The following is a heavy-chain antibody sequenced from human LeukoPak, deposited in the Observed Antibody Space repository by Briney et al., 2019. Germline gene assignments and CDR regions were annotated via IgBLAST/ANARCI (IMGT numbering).Heavy chain of an antibody. J-gene: IGHJ4*02. CDR2: ISYDGSNK. D-gene: IGHD6-19*01. CDR3: AKDLEEQWLAYYFDY. V-gene: IGHV3-30*18. CDR1: GLTFSSYG. Sequence: GGSLRPSCAAPGLTFSSYGMHWVRQAQGKGLGWVAVISYDGSNKYYADSVKGRFTISRDNSKNTLYLQMNSLRAEDTAVYYCAKDLEEQWLAYYFDYWGQGTLVTVSS.